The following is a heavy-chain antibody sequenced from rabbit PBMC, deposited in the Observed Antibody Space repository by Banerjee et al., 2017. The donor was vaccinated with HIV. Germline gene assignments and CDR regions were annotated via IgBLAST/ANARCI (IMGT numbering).Heavy chain of an antibody. V-gene: IGHV1S40*01. D-gene: IGHD7-1*01. CDR2: IYTGDDDT. J-gene: IGHJ4*01. Sequence: QSLEESGGDLVTPGGTLTLTCTASGFTISSYHMCWVRQAPGKGLEWIACIYTGDDDTYYASWAKGRFTISKTSSTTVTLQMTSLTAADTATYFCARDYWPDYGVPGNTYGFNLWGPGTLVTVS. CDR1: GFTISSYH. CDR3: ARDYWPDYGVPGNTYGFNL.